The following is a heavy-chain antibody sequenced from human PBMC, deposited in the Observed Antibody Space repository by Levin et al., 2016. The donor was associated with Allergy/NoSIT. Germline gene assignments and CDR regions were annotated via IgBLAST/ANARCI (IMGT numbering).Heavy chain of an antibody. Sequence: GESLKISCTASGFTFSDYDMTWIRQAPGKGLEWVSDITSTSSAIHYADSVKGRFTISRDNAKKSLYLEMNSLRDEDTAVYYCVRAAKDDIWSGFQYSNDGFDIWGQGTMVTVSS. CDR1: GFTFSDYD. D-gene: IGHD3-3*01. J-gene: IGHJ3*02. CDR2: ITSTSSAI. CDR3: VRAAKDDIWSGFQYSNDGFDI. V-gene: IGHV3-11*01.